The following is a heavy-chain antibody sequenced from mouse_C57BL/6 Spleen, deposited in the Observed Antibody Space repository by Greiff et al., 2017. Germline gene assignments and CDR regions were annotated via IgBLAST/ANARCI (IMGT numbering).Heavy chain of an antibody. J-gene: IGHJ4*01. CDR1: GYTFTSYW. CDR3: STDPAFSLRGYYAMDS. CDR2: IHPNSGST. V-gene: IGHV1-64*01. Sequence: VQLQQPGAELVKPGASVKLSCKASGYTFTSYWMHWVKQRPGQGLEWIGMIHPNSGSTNYNEKFKSKATLTVDKSSSTAYMQLSSLTSEESAVYYCSTDPAFSLRGYYAMDSLGQGTSVTVSS.